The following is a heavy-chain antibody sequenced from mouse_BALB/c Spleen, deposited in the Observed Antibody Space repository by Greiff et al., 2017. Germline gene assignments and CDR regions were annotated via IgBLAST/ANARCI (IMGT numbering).Heavy chain of an antibody. V-gene: IGHV1-87*01. D-gene: IGHD2-4*01. CDR3: ARSDYDYSLGY. J-gene: IGHJ2*01. CDR1: GYTFTSYW. CDR2: IYPGDGDT. Sequence: QVQLQQSGAELARPGASVKLSCKASGYTFTSYWMQWVKQRPGQGLEWIGAIYPGDGDTRYTQKFKGKATLTADKSSSTAYMQLRSLASEDSAVYYCARSDYDYSLGYWGQGTTLTVSS.